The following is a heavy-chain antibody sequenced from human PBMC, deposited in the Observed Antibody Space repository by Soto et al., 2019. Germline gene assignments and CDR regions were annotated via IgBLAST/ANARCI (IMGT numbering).Heavy chain of an antibody. Sequence: EVQLVESGGGLVQPGRSLRLSCAASGFSFDDYAMHWARQAPGKGLEWVSGIDWNGGTIAYADSVKGRFSISRDNAKSFLYPQMNSLNVEDTAFYYGAKVKDKWSRLVYLDSWVPGIMVSVSS. CDR1: GFSFDDYA. J-gene: IGHJ4*02. D-gene: IGHD3-3*01. CDR3: AKVKDKWSRLVYLDS. CDR2: IDWNGGTI. V-gene: IGHV3-9*01.